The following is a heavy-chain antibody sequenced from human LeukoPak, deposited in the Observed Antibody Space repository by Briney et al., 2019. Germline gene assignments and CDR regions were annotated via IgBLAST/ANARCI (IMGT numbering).Heavy chain of an antibody. J-gene: IGHJ5*02. V-gene: IGHV2-70*11. Sequence: SGPTLVNPTQTLTLTCTFSGFSLSTSGMCVSWIRQPPGKALEWLARIDWDDDKYYSTSLKTRLTISKDTSKNQVVLTMTNMDPVDTATYYCAREPHRAATGTWGRFDPWGQGTLVTVSS. CDR2: IDWDDDK. CDR1: GFSLSTSGMC. D-gene: IGHD6-13*01. CDR3: AREPHRAATGTWGRFDP.